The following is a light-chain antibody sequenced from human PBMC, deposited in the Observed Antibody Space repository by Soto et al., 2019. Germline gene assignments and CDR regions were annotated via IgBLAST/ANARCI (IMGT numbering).Light chain of an antibody. J-gene: IGLJ1*01. V-gene: IGLV2-14*01. Sequence: QSVLTQPASVSGSPGQSITISCTGTSSDVGGYNYVSWYQQHPGKAPKLIIFEVSNRFSGSKSGNTASLTISGLQAEDEAEYYCSSYTSSTSYIFGTGTKLTVL. CDR2: EVS. CDR1: SSDVGGYNY. CDR3: SSYTSSTSYI.